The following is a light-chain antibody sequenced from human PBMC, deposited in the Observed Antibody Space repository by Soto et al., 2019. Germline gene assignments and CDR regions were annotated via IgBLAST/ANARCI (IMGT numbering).Light chain of an antibody. CDR3: QTWATGPWV. V-gene: IGLV4-69*01. CDR2: LYSDGSH. CDR1: SGHSSYA. Sequence: QLVLTQSPSASASLGASVKLTCTLSSGHSSYAIAWHQQQPEKGPRYLMKLYSDGSHSKGDGIPDRFSGSSSGAERYLTISSLQSEDEADYYCQTWATGPWVFGGGTQLTVL. J-gene: IGLJ3*02.